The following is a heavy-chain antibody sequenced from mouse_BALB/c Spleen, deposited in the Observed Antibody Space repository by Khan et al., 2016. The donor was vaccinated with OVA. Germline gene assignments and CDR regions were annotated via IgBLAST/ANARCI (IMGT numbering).Heavy chain of an antibody. V-gene: IGHV3-2*02. CDR2: ISYSGVT. J-gene: IGHJ2*01. Sequence: VQLKESGPGLVKPSQSLSLTCTVTGYSITSGYAWNWIRQFPGNKLEWMGYISYSGVTSYPPSLKSRISITRDTSKNQFFLQLTSVTTEDTATYYCARGNYYGYYFDYWGQGTTLTVSS. D-gene: IGHD1-1*01. CDR3: ARGNYYGYYFDY. CDR1: GYSITSGYA.